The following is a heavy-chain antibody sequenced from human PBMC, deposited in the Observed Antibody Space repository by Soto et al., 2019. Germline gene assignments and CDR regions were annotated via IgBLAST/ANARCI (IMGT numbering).Heavy chain of an antibody. Sequence: QVQLQESGPGLVKPSETLSLTCTVSGGSVSSGSYYWSWIRQPPGKGLEWIGYIYYSGSTNYNPPLKSRVTISVDTSKNQFYLKLGSVTAADTAVYYCARGYWNFVPLYYYYGMDVWGQGTTVTVSS. J-gene: IGHJ6*02. CDR3: ARGYWNFVPLYYYYGMDV. CDR2: IYYSGST. V-gene: IGHV4-61*01. D-gene: IGHD1-7*01. CDR1: GGSVSSGSYY.